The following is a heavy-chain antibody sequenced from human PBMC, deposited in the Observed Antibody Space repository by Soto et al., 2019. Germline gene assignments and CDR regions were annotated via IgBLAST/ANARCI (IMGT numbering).Heavy chain of an antibody. CDR2: TYYRSKWYN. J-gene: IGHJ3*02. CDR1: GDSVSSNSAA. V-gene: IGHV6-1*01. CDR3: ARDPPTATGALDI. Sequence: QTLSLTCAISGDSVSSNSAAWNWIRQSPSRGLEWLGRTYYRSKWYNDYAVSVQSRISINPDTSKNQFSLQLNSVTPEDTAVYYCARDPPTATGALDIWGQGTMVTVSS. D-gene: IGHD4-17*01.